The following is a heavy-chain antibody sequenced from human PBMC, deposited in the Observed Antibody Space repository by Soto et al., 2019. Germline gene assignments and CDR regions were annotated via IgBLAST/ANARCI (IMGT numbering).Heavy chain of an antibody. CDR3: ARDRGSYALDY. CDR2: ISANNGNT. V-gene: IGHV1-18*01. J-gene: IGHJ4*02. Sequence: QVQLVQSGAEVKKPGASVKVSCKASGYTFTNYGISWVRQAPGQGLEWMGWISANNGNTNYEKKLQSRVTMTTDTPTSTAYMGLRIMRSDDTAVYYCARDRGSYALDYWGQGTLGTVSS. CDR1: GYTFTNYG. D-gene: IGHD1-26*01.